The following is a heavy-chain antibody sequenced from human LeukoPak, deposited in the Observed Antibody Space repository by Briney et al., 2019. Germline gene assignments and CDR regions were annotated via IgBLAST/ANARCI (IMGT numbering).Heavy chain of an antibody. Sequence: GGSLRLSCAASGFPFSSYWMHWVRQAPGKGLVWVSRINSDGSSTSYADSVKGRFTISRDNAKNTLYLQMNSLRAEDTAVYYCARDGTGYSSSWDLDYWGQGTLVTVSS. J-gene: IGHJ4*02. V-gene: IGHV3-74*01. CDR2: INSDGSST. D-gene: IGHD6-13*01. CDR1: GFPFSSYW. CDR3: ARDGTGYSSSWDLDY.